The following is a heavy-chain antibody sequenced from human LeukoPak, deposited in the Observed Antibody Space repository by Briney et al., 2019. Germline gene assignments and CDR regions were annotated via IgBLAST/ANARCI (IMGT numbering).Heavy chain of an antibody. Sequence: GGSLRLSCAASGFTSSSNWMHWVRQAPGKGLVWVSRINEDGSTTNYADSVKGRSTIFRDNAKNTLYLQMNSLRAEDTAVYYCVRDLGGRSGHWGQGTLVTVSS. D-gene: IGHD1-26*01. V-gene: IGHV3-74*01. J-gene: IGHJ4*02. CDR1: GFTSSSNW. CDR3: VRDLGGRSGH. CDR2: INEDGSTT.